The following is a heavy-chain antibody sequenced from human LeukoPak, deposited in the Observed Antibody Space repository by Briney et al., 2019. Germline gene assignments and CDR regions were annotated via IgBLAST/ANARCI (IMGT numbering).Heavy chain of an antibody. Sequence: GRSLRLSCAASGFTFSGYAMHWVRQAPAKGLEWVAVIWYDGNNKYYADSVKGRFTISRDNSKNTLYLQMNSLRTEDTAVYYCAKTRATYYYYGMDVWGKGTTVTVSS. CDR2: IWYDGNNK. V-gene: IGHV3-33*06. CDR3: AKTRATYYYYGMDV. CDR1: GFTFSGYA. J-gene: IGHJ6*04.